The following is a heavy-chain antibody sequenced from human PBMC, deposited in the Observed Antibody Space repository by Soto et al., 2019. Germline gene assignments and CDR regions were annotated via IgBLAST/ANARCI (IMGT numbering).Heavy chain of an antibody. J-gene: IGHJ6*02. CDR2: INSDGSST. CDR1: GFTFSSYW. D-gene: IGHD3-22*01. CDR3: ARGYDSRYYGMDV. V-gene: IGHV3-74*01. Sequence: PGGSLRLSCAASGFTFSSYWMHWVRQAPGKGLVWVSRINSDGSSTSYADSVKGRFTISRDNAKNTLYLQMNSLRAEDTAVYYCARGYDSRYYGMDVWGQGTTVTVSS.